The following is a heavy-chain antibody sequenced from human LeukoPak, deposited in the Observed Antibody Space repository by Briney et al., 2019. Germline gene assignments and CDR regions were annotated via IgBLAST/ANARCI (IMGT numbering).Heavy chain of an antibody. D-gene: IGHD5-12*01. CDR1: GGSISSYY. V-gene: IGHV4-59*01. CDR2: IYYSGST. J-gene: IGHJ3*02. Sequence: SETLSLTCTVSGGSISSYYWSWIRQPPGKGLEWIGYIYYSGSTNYNPSLKSRVTISVDTSKNQFSLKLSSVTAADTAVYYCARDIVATIGLGAFDIWGQGTMVTVSS. CDR3: ARDIVATIGLGAFDI.